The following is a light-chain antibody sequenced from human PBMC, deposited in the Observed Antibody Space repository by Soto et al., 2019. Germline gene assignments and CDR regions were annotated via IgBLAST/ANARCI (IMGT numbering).Light chain of an antibody. CDR3: QQYNNCHRT. CDR2: GAS. J-gene: IGKJ2*01. Sequence: EIVMTQSPATLSVSPGERATVSCRASQSVSSNLAWYQQKPGQAPMLLIYGASTRATGIPARFSGSGSGTAFTLTIGSLQSEDVAFYYCQQYNNCHRTFGQGTKLELK. CDR1: QSVSSN. V-gene: IGKV3-15*01.